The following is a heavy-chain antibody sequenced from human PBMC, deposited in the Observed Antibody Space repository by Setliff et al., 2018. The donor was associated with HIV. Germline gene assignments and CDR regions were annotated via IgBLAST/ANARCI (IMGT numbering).Heavy chain of an antibody. CDR3: ARVKSIGDYYGSEYYFDY. CDR1: GGSISSGGYS. V-gene: IGHV4-30-2*01. CDR2: TYHSGST. Sequence: SETLSLTCAVSGGSISSGGYSWSWIRQPPGKGLEWIGYTYHSGSTYYNPSLKSRVTISVDRSKSQFSLKLSSVTAADTAVYYCARVKSIGDYYGSEYYFDYWGQGTLVTVSS. D-gene: IGHD3-10*01. J-gene: IGHJ4*02.